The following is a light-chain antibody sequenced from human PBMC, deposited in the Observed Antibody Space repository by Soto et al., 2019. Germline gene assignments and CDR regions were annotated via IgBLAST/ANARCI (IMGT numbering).Light chain of an antibody. CDR1: QYINTR. CDR3: HQRQSWPRT. J-gene: IGKJ1*01. CDR2: QTS. Sequence: EIVLTQSPATLSSFPGDRVTLSCRASQYINTRLAWYQHRPGQATRLLIYQTSIRAAGIPARFSASGSGTDFTITISDVQPEDFALYYCHQRQSWPRTLGQGTKVDIK. V-gene: IGKV3-11*01.